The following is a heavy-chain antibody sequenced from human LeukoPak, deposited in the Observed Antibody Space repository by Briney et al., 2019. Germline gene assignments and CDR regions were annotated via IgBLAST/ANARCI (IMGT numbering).Heavy chain of an antibody. D-gene: IGHD2-2*01. CDR2: ISAYNGNT. Sequence: ASVKVSCKASGYTFTSYGISWVRQAPGQGLEWMGWISAYNGNTNYAQKLQGRDTMTTDTSTSTAYMELRSLRSDDTAVYYCARDLVSCSSTSCYRPSYFDLWGRGTLVTVSS. CDR3: ARDLVSCSSTSCYRPSYFDL. J-gene: IGHJ2*01. V-gene: IGHV1-18*01. CDR1: GYTFTSYG.